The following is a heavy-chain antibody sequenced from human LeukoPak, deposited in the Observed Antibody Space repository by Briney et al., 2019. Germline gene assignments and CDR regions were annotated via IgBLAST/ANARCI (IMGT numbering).Heavy chain of an antibody. Sequence: GASVKVSCKASGYTFTSFGISWVRQAPGQGLEWMGWSSAYNDNTKSAQKFQGRVTMTTDTSTGTAYMELRSLRSDDTAVFYCVRDLGVDTSMIFFDYWGQGTLVTVSS. D-gene: IGHD5-18*01. CDR1: GYTFTSFG. J-gene: IGHJ4*02. CDR2: SSAYNDNT. V-gene: IGHV1-18*01. CDR3: VRDLGVDTSMIFFDY.